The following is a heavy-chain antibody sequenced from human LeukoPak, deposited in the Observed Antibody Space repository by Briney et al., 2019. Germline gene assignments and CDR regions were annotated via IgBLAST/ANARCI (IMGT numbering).Heavy chain of an antibody. D-gene: IGHD7-27*01. J-gene: IGHJ5*02. CDR2: IYYSGST. CDR1: GGSIRSSYYY. V-gene: IGHV4-61*01. CDR3: ARGSWATGDWFDP. Sequence: PSETLSLTCTVSGGSIRSSYYYWSWIRQPPGKGLEWIGYIYYSGSTNYNPSLKSRVTISVDTSKNQFSLKLSSVTAADTAVYYCARGSWATGDWFDPWGQGTLVTVSS.